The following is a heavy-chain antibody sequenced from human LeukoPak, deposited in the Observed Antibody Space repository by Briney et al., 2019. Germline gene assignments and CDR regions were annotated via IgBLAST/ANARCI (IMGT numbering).Heavy chain of an antibody. V-gene: IGHV3-23*01. CDR3: AKVGAARSPYYYYYMDV. CDR1: GFTFSSYA. Sequence: GGSLRLSCAASGFTFSSYAMSWVRQAPGKGLEWVSAISGSGGSTYYADSVKGRFTISRDNSKNTLYLQMNSLRAEDTAVYYCAKVGAARSPYYYYYMDVWGKGTTVTVSS. CDR2: ISGSGGST. D-gene: IGHD6-6*01. J-gene: IGHJ6*03.